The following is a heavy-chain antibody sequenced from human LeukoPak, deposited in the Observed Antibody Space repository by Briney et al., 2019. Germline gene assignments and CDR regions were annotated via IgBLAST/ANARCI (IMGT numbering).Heavy chain of an antibody. D-gene: IGHD2-2*01. CDR3: ARGGLLGRGVVAPAAMYY. V-gene: IGHV1-2*02. Sequence: ASVKVSCKASGYTFTGYYMHWVRQAPGQGLEWMGWINPNSGGTNYAQKFQGRVTMTRDTSISTAYMELSRLRSDDTAVYYCARGGLLGRGVVAPAAMYYWGQGTLVTVSS. J-gene: IGHJ4*02. CDR1: GYTFTGYY. CDR2: INPNSGGT.